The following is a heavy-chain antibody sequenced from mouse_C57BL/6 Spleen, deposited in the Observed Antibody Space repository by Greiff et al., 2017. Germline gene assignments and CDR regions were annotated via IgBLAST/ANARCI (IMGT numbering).Heavy chain of an antibody. Sequence: QVQLQQPGAELVRPGSSVTLSCTASGYTFTSYWMHWVKQRPIQGLEWIGNIDPSDSETHYNQKFKDKATLTVDKSSRPAYLQISSLTSDEAAFYYGARGYFDYWGQGTTLTVSS. CDR3: ARGYFDY. CDR1: GYTFTSYW. CDR2: IDPSDSET. V-gene: IGHV1-52*01. J-gene: IGHJ2*01.